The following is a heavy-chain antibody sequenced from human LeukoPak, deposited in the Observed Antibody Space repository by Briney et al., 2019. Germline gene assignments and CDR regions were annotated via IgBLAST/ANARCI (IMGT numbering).Heavy chain of an antibody. V-gene: IGHV4-39*01. J-gene: IGHJ4*02. Sequence: SETLSLTCTVSGGSISSYYWSWIRQPPGKGLEWIGSIYYSGSTYYNPSLKSRVTISVDTSKNQFSLKLSSVTAADTAVYYCARRISLYFDYWGQGTLVTVSS. CDR2: IYYSGST. CDR1: GGSISSYY. CDR3: ARRISLYFDY.